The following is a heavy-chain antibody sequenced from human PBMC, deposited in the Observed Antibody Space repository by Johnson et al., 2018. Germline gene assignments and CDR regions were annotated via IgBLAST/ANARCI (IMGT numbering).Heavy chain of an antibody. Sequence: EVQLVESGGSVIRPGGSLRLSCAASGFIFQDYGMTWVRQRPGKGLEWVSGINWNGGSTSYAESVKGRFTISRYNGKNYLYLQRNSLTAEDTALYYCERDRISFCSGTICSGFAYWGQGTLLDVSS. V-gene: IGHV3-20*04. CDR3: ERDRISFCSGTICSGFAY. J-gene: IGHJ4*02. CDR2: INWNGGST. CDR1: GFIFQDYG. D-gene: IGHD3-3*01.